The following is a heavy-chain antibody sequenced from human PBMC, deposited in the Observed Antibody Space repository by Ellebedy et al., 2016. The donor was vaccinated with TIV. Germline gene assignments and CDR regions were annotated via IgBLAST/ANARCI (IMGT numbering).Heavy chain of an antibody. V-gene: IGHV1-2*02. D-gene: IGHD4-11*01. CDR2: INSDSGGT. CDR1: GYSFSGYY. CDR3: ARWGDDYSNSYYFDY. Sequence: ASVKVSCXASGYSFSGYYMHWVRQAPGPGLEWMGWINSDSGGTKYAHKFQGRVTITRDTSTRTAYMELSRLKFDDTAMYYCARWGDDYSNSYYFDYWGQGTLVTVSS. J-gene: IGHJ4*02.